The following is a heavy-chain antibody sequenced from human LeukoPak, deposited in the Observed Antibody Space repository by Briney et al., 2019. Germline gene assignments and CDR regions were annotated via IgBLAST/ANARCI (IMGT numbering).Heavy chain of an antibody. CDR3: ARGSLDLWFGSVVFDY. CDR1: GYTFSGYY. J-gene: IGHJ4*02. V-gene: IGHV1-2*02. Sequence: ASVKVSFKASGYTFSGYYMHWVRQAPGQGLEWMGWINPNSGSTNYAQKFQGRVTMTRDRSIRTAYMELSRLRSDDTAMYYCARGSLDLWFGSVVFDYWGQGTLVTVSS. CDR2: INPNSGST. D-gene: IGHD3-10*01.